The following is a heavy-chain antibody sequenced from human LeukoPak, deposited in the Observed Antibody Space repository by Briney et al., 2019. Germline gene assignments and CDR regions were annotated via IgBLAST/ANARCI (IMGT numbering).Heavy chain of an antibody. CDR2: IYVGDSST. V-gene: IGHV5-51*01. CDR1: GFTFSTYS. D-gene: IGHD3-16*01. CDR3: ARHSCYDS. J-gene: IGHJ4*02. Sequence: VEARQISCKGSGFTFSTYSFAWVRQMPGKGLEWMGVIYVGDSSTGYSPSFQGQVTISVDKSISTAYLQWSSLKASDSAIYYCARHSCYDSWGQGTLVTVSS.